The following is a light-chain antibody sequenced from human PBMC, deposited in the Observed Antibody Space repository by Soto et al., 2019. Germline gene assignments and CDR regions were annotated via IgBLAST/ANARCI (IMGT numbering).Light chain of an antibody. V-gene: IGLV2-14*03. Sequence: ALTQPASVSGSPGQSITISCTGTNSDVGAYSYVSWYQQYPGKAPKLLIYDVGARPSGISDRFSGSKSGNTASLTISGLQAEDEADYYCSSYTAFTTYVFGSGTKVTVL. CDR1: NSDVGAYSY. CDR3: SSYTAFTTYV. J-gene: IGLJ1*01. CDR2: DVG.